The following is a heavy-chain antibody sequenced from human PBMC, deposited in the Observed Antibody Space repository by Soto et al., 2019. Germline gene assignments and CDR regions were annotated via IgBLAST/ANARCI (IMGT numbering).Heavy chain of an antibody. V-gene: IGHV3-23*01. Sequence: EVRLLESGGGLVQPGGSLRLSCAASGFTFSVYAMSWVRQAPGKGLEWVSGISGGGDSTHYADSGKGRFTVSRDNSKSLLYLQTNSLRAEDTAIYYCAKALYGGFTYWGQGTLVTVSS. D-gene: IGHD3-10*01. CDR3: AKALYGGFTY. J-gene: IGHJ4*02. CDR1: GFTFSVYA. CDR2: ISGGGDST.